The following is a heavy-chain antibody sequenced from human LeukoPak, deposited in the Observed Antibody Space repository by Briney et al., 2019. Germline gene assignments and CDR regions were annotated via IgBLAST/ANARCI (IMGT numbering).Heavy chain of an antibody. V-gene: IGHV3-15*01. CDR1: GFTFSSYA. D-gene: IGHD3-16*01. CDR2: VKSKTDGGTT. CDR3: SLQDWGIGVDH. Sequence: PGGSLRLSCAASGFTFSSYAMSWVRQAPGKGLEWVGRVKSKTDGGTTDYAAPVKGRFTISRDDSESTLYLQMNSLKTEDTAVYYCSLQDWGIGVDHWGQGTLVTVSS. J-gene: IGHJ4*02.